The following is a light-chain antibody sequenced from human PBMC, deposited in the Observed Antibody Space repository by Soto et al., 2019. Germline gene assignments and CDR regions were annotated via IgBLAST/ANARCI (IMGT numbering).Light chain of an antibody. CDR2: AAS. V-gene: IGKV1-39*01. CDR3: QESYSTPWK. Sequence: DIQMTQSPSSLSASVGDRVTITCRASQSISSYLNWYQQKLGKAPKLLIYAASSLQCRVPSRFSGSGSEADFALTISSLQPQDFATYYCQESYSTPWKFGQGTKVQIK. J-gene: IGKJ1*01. CDR1: QSISSY.